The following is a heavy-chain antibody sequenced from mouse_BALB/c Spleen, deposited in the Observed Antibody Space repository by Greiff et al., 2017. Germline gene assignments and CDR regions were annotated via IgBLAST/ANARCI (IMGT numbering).Heavy chain of an antibody. J-gene: IGHJ2*01. V-gene: IGHV5-4*02. CDR2: ISDGGSYT. CDR3: ARDEGYYVRY. Sequence: EVNVVESGGGLVKPGGSLKLSCAASGFTFSDYYMYWVRQTPEKRLEWVATISDGGSYTYYPDSVKGRFTISRDNAKNNLYLQMSSLKSEDTAMYYCARDEGYYVRYWGQGTTLTVSS. CDR1: GFTFSDYY. D-gene: IGHD2-3*01.